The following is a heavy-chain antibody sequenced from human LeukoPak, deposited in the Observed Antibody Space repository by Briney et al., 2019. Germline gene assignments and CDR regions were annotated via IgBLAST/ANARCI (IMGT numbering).Heavy chain of an antibody. D-gene: IGHD5-18*01. V-gene: IGHV4-59*01. Sequence: PSETLSLTCTVSGGSISTYYWSWIRQPPGKGLEWIGYIYYSGSTNYNTSLKSRVTISVDTSKNQFSLKLSSVTAADTAVYYCARAGAGYSYDYWGQGALVTVSS. J-gene: IGHJ4*02. CDR2: IYYSGST. CDR3: ARAGAGYSYDY. CDR1: GGSISTYY.